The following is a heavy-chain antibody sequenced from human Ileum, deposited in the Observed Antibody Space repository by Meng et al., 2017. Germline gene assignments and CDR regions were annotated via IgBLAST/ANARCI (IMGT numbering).Heavy chain of an antibody. CDR1: GGSISSSSYY. J-gene: IGHJ4*02. V-gene: IGHV4-39*07. CDR3: ALWSPKSY. D-gene: IGHD3-10*01. CDR2: INHSGST. Sequence: QLQLQASAPGLVKPSETLSLSCTVSGGSISSSSYYWGWIRQPPGKGLEWIGEINHSGSTNYNPSLKSRVTISVDTSKNQFSLKLSSVTAADTAVYYCALWSPKSYCDQGTLVTVSS.